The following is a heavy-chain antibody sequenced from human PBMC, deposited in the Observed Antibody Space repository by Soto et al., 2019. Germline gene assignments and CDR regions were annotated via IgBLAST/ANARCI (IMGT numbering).Heavy chain of an antibody. CDR2: IYYSGST. V-gene: IGHV4-31*03. J-gene: IGHJ6*02. D-gene: IGHD1-1*01. CDR1: GGSISSGGYY. CDR3: ARDRGPGTTYYYGMDV. Sequence: QVQLQESGPGLVKPSQTLSLTCTVSGGSISSGGYYWSWIRQHPGKGLEWIGYIYYSGSTYYNPSLKSRVTISVDTSKNQFALKLSSVTAADTAVYYCARDRGPGTTYYYGMDVWGQGTTVTVSS.